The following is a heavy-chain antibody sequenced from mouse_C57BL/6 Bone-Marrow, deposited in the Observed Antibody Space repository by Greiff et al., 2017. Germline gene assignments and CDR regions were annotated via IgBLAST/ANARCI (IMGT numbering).Heavy chain of an antibody. J-gene: IGHJ1*03. V-gene: IGHV14-4*01. CDR2: IDPENGDT. Sequence: VQLQQSGAELVRPGASVKLSCTASGFNIKDDYMHWVKQRPEQGLEWIGWIDPENGDTEYASKFQGKATITADTSSNTAYLQLSSLTSEDTAVYYCTTELRPFYWYFDVWGTGTTVTVSS. CDR1: GFNIKDDY. D-gene: IGHD1-1*01. CDR3: TTELRPFYWYFDV.